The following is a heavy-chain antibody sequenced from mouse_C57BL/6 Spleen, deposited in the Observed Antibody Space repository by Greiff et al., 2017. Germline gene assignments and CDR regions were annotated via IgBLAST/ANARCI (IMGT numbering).Heavy chain of an antibody. Sequence: EVKLVESGPGLVKPSQSLSLTCSVTGYSITSGYYWNWIRQFPGNKLEWMGYISYDGSNNYNPSLKNRISITRDTSKNQFFLKLHSVTTEYTATYYCARYPPLYGSSPYWYFDVWGTGTTVTVSS. CDR2: ISYDGSN. D-gene: IGHD1-1*01. V-gene: IGHV3-6*01. CDR3: ARYPPLYGSSPYWYFDV. J-gene: IGHJ1*03. CDR1: GYSITSGYY.